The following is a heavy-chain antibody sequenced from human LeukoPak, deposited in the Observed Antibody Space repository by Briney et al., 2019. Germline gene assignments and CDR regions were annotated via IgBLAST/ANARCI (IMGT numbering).Heavy chain of an antibody. Sequence: GGSLRLSCAASGFSFSNFWMHWVRQATGKGLEWVSAIGTAGDTYYPGSVKGRFTISRENAKNSLYLQMNSLRAEDTAVYYCARTTGAEFDYWGQGTLVTVSS. D-gene: IGHD1-1*01. CDR1: GFSFSNFW. CDR2: IGTAGDT. V-gene: IGHV3-13*01. J-gene: IGHJ4*02. CDR3: ARTTGAEFDY.